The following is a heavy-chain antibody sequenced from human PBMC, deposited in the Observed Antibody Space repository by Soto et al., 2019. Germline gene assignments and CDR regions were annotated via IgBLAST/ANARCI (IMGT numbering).Heavy chain of an antibody. D-gene: IGHD5-12*01. CDR3: ARVGLGGYVLYY. CDR2: ISYDGSNK. J-gene: IGHJ4*02. Sequence: GGSLRLSCAASGFTFSSYAMHWVRQAPGKGLEWVAVISYDGSNKYYADSVKGRFTISRDNSKNTLYLQMNSLRAEDTAVYYCARVGLGGYVLYYWGQGTLVTVSS. V-gene: IGHV3-30-3*01. CDR1: GFTFSSYA.